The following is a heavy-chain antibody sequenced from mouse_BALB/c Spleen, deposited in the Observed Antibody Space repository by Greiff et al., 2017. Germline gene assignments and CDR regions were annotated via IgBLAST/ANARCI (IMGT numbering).Heavy chain of an antibody. CDR1: GYAFSSYW. J-gene: IGHJ2*01. Sequence: QVQLKQSGAELVRPGSSVKISCKASGYAFSSYWMNWVKQRPGQGLEWIGQIYPGDGDTNYNGKFKGKATLTADKSSSTAYMQLSSLTSEDSAVYFCARDDGPYYFDYWGQGTTLTVSS. V-gene: IGHV1-80*01. CDR2: IYPGDGDT. CDR3: ARDDGPYYFDY. D-gene: IGHD2-3*01.